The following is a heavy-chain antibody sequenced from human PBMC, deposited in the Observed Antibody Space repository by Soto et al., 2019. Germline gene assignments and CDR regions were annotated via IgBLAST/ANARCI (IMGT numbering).Heavy chain of an antibody. Sequence: GGSLRLSCSVAGFTVSDSMSWVRQAPGKGLECVSFIHSDGSTHYTDSVRGRFTISRDNSKNTLYLQMDRLRVDDTAVYFCARDASGPFDYWGQGALVTVSS. V-gene: IGHV3-53*01. CDR3: ARDASGPFDY. D-gene: IGHD6-19*01. J-gene: IGHJ4*02. CDR2: IHSDGST. CDR1: GFTVSDS.